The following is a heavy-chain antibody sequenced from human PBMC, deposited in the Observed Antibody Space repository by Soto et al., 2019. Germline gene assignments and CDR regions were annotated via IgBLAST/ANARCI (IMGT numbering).Heavy chain of an antibody. CDR1: GYTFTSYA. D-gene: IGHD3-10*01. CDR3: ARCGYYGSGSHYYGMDV. CDR2: INAGNGNT. V-gene: IGHV1-3*01. J-gene: IGHJ6*02. Sequence: ASVKVSCKASGYTFTSYAMHWVRQAPGQRLEWMGWINAGNGNTKYSQKFQGRVTITRDTSASTAYMELSSLRSEDTAVYYCARCGYYGSGSHYYGMDVWGQGTTVTVSS.